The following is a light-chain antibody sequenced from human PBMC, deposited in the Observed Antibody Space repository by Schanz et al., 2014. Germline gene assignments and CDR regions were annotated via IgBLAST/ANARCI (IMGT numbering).Light chain of an antibody. Sequence: QSALTQPASVSGSPGQSITISCTGTSSDVGSYNLVSWYQQHPGKAPKLMIYDVNNRPSGVSNRFSGSKSGNTASLTVSGLQAEDEADYYCSSYAGNNKLLFGGGTKLTVL. CDR2: DVN. CDR1: SSDVGSYNL. CDR3: SSYAGNNKLL. V-gene: IGLV2-14*02. J-gene: IGLJ2*01.